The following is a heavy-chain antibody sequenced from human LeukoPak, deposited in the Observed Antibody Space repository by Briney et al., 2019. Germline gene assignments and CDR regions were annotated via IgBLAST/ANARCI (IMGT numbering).Heavy chain of an antibody. V-gene: IGHV3-48*04. D-gene: IGHD3-22*01. Sequence: GGSLRLSCAASGFTFTNYSMNWVRQAPGKGLEWVSYISRSSSTIYYADSVKGRFTISRDNAKNSLYLQMNSLRAEDTAVYYCASDDYDSSVPIWGQGTMVTVSS. CDR2: ISRSSSTI. CDR1: GFTFTNYS. CDR3: ASDDYDSSVPI. J-gene: IGHJ3*02.